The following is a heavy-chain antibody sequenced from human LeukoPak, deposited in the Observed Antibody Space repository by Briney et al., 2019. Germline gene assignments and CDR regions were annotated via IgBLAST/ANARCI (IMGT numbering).Heavy chain of an antibody. Sequence: PGGSLRLSCAASGFTFSSYAMSWVRQAPGKGLEWVSAISGSDAFTYYTDSVKGRFTVSRDNSKNTLYLQMDSLTAADTAVYYCAKALPSGYIAVAGTLDYWGQGTLVTVSS. V-gene: IGHV3-23*01. D-gene: IGHD6-19*01. CDR2: ISGSDAFT. J-gene: IGHJ4*02. CDR1: GFTFSSYA. CDR3: AKALPSGYIAVAGTLDY.